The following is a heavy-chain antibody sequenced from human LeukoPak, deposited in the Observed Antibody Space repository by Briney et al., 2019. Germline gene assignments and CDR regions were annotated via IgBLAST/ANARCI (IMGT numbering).Heavy chain of an antibody. V-gene: IGHV1-2*02. Sequence: ASVKVSCKASGYTFTGNYMHWVRQAPGQGLEWMGWINPNSGGTNYAQKFQGRVTMTRDTSISTAYMELSRLRSDDTAVYYCARDIYPAGNYYMDVWGKGTTVTVSS. D-gene: IGHD2-2*02. CDR3: ARDIYPAGNYYMDV. CDR1: GYTFTGNY. CDR2: INPNSGGT. J-gene: IGHJ6*03.